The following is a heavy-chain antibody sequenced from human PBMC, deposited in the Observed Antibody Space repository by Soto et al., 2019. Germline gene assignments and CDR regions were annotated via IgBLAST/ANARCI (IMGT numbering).Heavy chain of an antibody. D-gene: IGHD3-22*01. CDR1: GYTFTSYA. Sequence: QVQLVQSGAEVKKPGASVKVSCKASGYTFTSYAMHWVRQAPGQRLEWMGWINAGNGNTKYSQKFQGRVTITRDTSASTAYMELSSLRSEDTAMYYCARGVLRDSSGYYYWGQGTLVTVSS. CDR3: ARGVLRDSSGYYY. J-gene: IGHJ4*02. V-gene: IGHV1-3*01. CDR2: INAGNGNT.